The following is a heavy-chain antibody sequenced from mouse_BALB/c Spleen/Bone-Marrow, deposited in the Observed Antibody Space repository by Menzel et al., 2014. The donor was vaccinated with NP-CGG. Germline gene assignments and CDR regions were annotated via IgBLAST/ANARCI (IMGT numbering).Heavy chain of an antibody. J-gene: IGHJ2*01. V-gene: IGHV1-54*01. Sequence: QVQLQQSGAELVRPGTSVKVSCKASGYAFTNYLIEWVKQRPGQGLEWIGVINPGSGGTNYNEKFKGKATLTADKSSSTAFMQLSSLTSDDSAVYFCARSYYGNYYWGQGTTLTVSS. CDR2: INPGSGGT. CDR3: ARSYYGNYY. D-gene: IGHD2-1*01. CDR1: GYAFTNYL.